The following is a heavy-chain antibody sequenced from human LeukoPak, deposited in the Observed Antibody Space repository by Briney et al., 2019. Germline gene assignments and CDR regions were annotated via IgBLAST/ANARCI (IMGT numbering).Heavy chain of an antibody. CDR3: TRHSDKYCSGAGCFHYNFYGLDV. CDR1: GFTFSGSA. J-gene: IGHJ6*02. Sequence: PGGSLRLSCAASGFTFSGSAMHWVRQARGKGLEWLGRIRSRANSYTTVYAAPVQGRFIISRDDSMNMAYLQMNSLRVEDTAVYYCTRHSDKYCSGAGCFHYNFYGLDVWGQGTTVTVSS. CDR2: IRSRANSYTT. V-gene: IGHV3-73*01. D-gene: IGHD2-15*01.